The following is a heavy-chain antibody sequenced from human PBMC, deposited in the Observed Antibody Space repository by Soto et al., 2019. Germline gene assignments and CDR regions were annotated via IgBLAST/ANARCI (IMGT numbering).Heavy chain of an antibody. CDR3: ARGLTMVRGVILDAFDI. CDR1: GYTFTSYA. Sequence: QVQLVQSGAEVKKPGASVKVSCKASGYTFTSYAMHWVRQAPGQRLEWMGWINAGNGNTKYSQNFQGRVTITRDTAWSTAYMELSSLRSEDTAVYYCARGLTMVRGVILDAFDIWGQGTMVTVSS. CDR2: INAGNGNT. V-gene: IGHV1-3*01. D-gene: IGHD3-10*01. J-gene: IGHJ3*02.